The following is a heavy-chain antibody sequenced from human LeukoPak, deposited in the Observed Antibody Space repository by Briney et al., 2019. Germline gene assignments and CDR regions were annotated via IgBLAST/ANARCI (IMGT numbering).Heavy chain of an antibody. D-gene: IGHD6-13*01. V-gene: IGHV3-23*01. CDR1: GFTFSSYA. CDR2: ISGSGGST. Sequence: GGSLRLSCAASGFTFSSYAMSWVRQAPGKGLEWVSAISGSGGSTYYADSAKGRFTISRDNSKNTLYLQMNSLRAEDTAVYYCANSGFRQLVLRGDYWGQGTLVTVSS. J-gene: IGHJ4*02. CDR3: ANSGFRQLVLRGDY.